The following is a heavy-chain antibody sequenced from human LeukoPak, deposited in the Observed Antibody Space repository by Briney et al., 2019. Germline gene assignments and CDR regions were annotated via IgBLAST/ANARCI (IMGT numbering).Heavy chain of an antibody. CDR1: GFTFSSYV. Sequence: GGSLRLSCAASGFTFSSYVMYWVRQAPGKGLEYVSSISNNGGSTYYANSVKGRFTISRDNSKNTLYLQMGSLRAEDMAVYYCARGGQSKYDSSGYLNYFDYWGQGTLVTVSS. CDR3: ARGGQSKYDSSGYLNYFDY. V-gene: IGHV3-64*01. J-gene: IGHJ4*02. CDR2: ISNNGGST. D-gene: IGHD3-22*01.